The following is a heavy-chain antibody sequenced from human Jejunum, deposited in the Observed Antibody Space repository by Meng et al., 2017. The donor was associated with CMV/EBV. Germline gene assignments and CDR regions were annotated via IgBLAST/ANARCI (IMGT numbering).Heavy chain of an antibody. V-gene: IGHV3-33*06. D-gene: IGHD2-2*01. CDR2: RWNDGNKK. CDR1: TCSNDG. Sequence: TCSNDGIHWGRQAPGEGLEWVAVRWNDGNKKYDADSVKGRFTISRENSKNAVYLQMNSLRGEDTAVYYCAKDYTHFCTSTTCYPPEHWGQGTLVTVSS. J-gene: IGHJ1*01. CDR3: AKDYTHFCTSTTCYPPEH.